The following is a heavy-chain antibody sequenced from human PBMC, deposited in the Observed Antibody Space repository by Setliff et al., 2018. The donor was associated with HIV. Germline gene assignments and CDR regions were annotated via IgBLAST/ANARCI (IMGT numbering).Heavy chain of an antibody. CDR3: ARGWVRGPIISPGTYFSYGLDV. D-gene: IGHD3-10*01. CDR1: GGSLTGYF. CDR2: VKRDGGA. J-gene: IGHJ6*02. V-gene: IGHV4-34*01. Sequence: SETLSLTCAVYGGSLTGYFWTWIRQSPGKGLEWVGQVKRDGGAHYNPSLRSRVTISVDTSKNQLSLKLTSMTAADTAVYYCARGWVRGPIISPGTYFSYGLDVWGQGTPVTVSS.